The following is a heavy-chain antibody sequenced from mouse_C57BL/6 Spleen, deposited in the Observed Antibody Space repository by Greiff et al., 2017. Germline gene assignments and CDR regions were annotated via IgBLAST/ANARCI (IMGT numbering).Heavy chain of an antibody. CDR3: ARGDGYSFDD. Sequence: QVQLQQSGAELVMPGASVKLSCKASGYTFTSYWMHWVKQRPGQGLEWIGEIDPSDSYTNYNQKFKGKSTMTVDKSSSTAYMQLSSLTSEYYAVYYCARGDGYSFDDWGQGPTLTVSS. CDR1: GYTFTSYW. D-gene: IGHD2-3*01. CDR2: IDPSDSYT. J-gene: IGHJ2*01. V-gene: IGHV1-69*01.